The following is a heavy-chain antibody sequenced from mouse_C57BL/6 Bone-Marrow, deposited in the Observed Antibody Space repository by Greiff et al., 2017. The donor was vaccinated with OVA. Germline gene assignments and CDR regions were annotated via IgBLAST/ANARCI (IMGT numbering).Heavy chain of an antibody. CDR1: GFTFSSYA. D-gene: IGHD1-1*01. J-gene: IGHJ1*03. V-gene: IGHV5-4*01. Sequence: EVQLVESGGGLVKPGGSLKLSCAASGFTFSSYAMSWVRQTPEKRLEWVATISDGGSYTYYPDNVKGRFTISRDNAKNILYLQMSSLKSEDTATYYCARSTTVVAHWYFDVWGTGTTVTVSS. CDR2: ISDGGSYT. CDR3: ARSTTVVAHWYFDV.